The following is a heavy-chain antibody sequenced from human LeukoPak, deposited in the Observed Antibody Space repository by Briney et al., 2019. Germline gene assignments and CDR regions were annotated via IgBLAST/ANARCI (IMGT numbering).Heavy chain of an antibody. J-gene: IGHJ4*02. CDR3: AKGVDYCSGGSCPADY. V-gene: IGHV3-30*18. Sequence: PGGSLRLSCTASGFTFSNFWMGWVRQAPGKGLEWVAVISYDGNNKYYADSVEGRFTISRDNSKNTLFLQMNSLRAEDTAVYYCAKGVDYCSGGSCPADYWGPGTLVTVSS. CDR1: GFTFSNFW. D-gene: IGHD2-15*01. CDR2: ISYDGNNK.